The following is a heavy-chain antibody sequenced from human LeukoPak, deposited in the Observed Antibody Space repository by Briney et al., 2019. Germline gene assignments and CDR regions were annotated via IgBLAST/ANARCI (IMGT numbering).Heavy chain of an antibody. CDR3: ARWWPGHYDSSGPQESG. D-gene: IGHD3-22*01. J-gene: IGHJ4*02. CDR1: GGTFSSYA. V-gene: IGHV1-69*05. Sequence: GSSVKVSCKASGGTFSSYAISWVRQAPGQGLEWMGGIIPIFGTANYAQKFQGRVTITTDESTSTAYMELSGLRSEDTAVYYCARWWPGHYDSSGPQESGWGQGTLVTVSS. CDR2: IIPIFGTA.